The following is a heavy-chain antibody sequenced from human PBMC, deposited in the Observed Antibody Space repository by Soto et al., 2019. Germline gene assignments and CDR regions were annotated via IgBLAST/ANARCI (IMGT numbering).Heavy chain of an antibody. Sequence: GASLRLSCAASGFTFSNYGMHWVRQAPGKGLEWVAVIWYDGSNEYYADSVKGRFTISRDNSKNTLYLQMNSLRAEDTAVYYCARDDIPGRAVAIYGMDVWGQGTTVTVSS. CDR3: ARDDIPGRAVAIYGMDV. J-gene: IGHJ6*02. CDR2: IWYDGSNE. CDR1: GFTFSNYG. V-gene: IGHV3-33*01. D-gene: IGHD6-19*01.